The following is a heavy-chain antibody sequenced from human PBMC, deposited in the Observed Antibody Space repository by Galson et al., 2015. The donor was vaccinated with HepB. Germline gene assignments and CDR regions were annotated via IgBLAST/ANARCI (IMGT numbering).Heavy chain of an antibody. CDR1: GGSFSGYY. Sequence: TLSLTCAVYGGSFSGYYWSWIRQPPGKGLGWIGEINHSGSTNYNPSLKSRVTISVDTSKNQFSLKLSSVTAADTAVYYCARGSVYDFWSGYYMDVWGKGTTVTVSS. D-gene: IGHD3-3*01. J-gene: IGHJ6*03. V-gene: IGHV4-34*01. CDR3: ARGSVYDFWSGYYMDV. CDR2: INHSGST.